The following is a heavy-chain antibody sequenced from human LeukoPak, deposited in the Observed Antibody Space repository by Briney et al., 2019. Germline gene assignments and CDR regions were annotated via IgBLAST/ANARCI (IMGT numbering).Heavy chain of an antibody. CDR2: IYSGGST. Sequence: GGSLRLSCAASEFSVGSNYMTWVRQAPGKGLEWVSLIYSGGSTYYADSVKGRFTISRDNSKNTLYLQMNSLRAEDTAVYYCATGPYCSGGSCSYYYYYMDVWGKGTTVTVSS. J-gene: IGHJ6*03. D-gene: IGHD2-15*01. CDR3: ATGPYCSGGSCSYYYYYMDV. V-gene: IGHV3-66*01. CDR1: EFSVGSNY.